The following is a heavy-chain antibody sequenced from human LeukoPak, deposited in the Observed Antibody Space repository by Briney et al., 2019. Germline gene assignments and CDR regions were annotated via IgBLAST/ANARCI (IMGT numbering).Heavy chain of an antibody. CDR3: ARADPFYLDY. J-gene: IGHJ4*02. CDR2: VSCSGST. V-gene: IGHV4-30-4*07. CDR1: GGSISSAGYS. Sequence: SETLSLTCAVSGGSISSAGYSWNWIRQPPGKGLEWIGCVSCSGSTYYNPSLKSRVTISLNTSKNQFSLKLSSVTAADTAVYYCARADPFYLDYWGQGTLVTVSS.